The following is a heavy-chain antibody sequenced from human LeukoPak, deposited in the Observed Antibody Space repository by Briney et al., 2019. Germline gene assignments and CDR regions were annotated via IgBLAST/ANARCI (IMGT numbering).Heavy chain of an antibody. V-gene: IGHV4-34*01. CDR2: INQSEST. CDR1: GGSFSNYY. Sequence: SETLSLTCAVYGGSFSNYYWSWIRQPPGKGLEWIGEINQSESTNYNPSLKSRVTISVDTSKNQFSLNLTSVTAADTAVYYCARGCPVNTAMIHVDYWGQGTLVTVSS. D-gene: IGHD5-18*01. CDR3: ARGCPVNTAMIHVDY. J-gene: IGHJ4*02.